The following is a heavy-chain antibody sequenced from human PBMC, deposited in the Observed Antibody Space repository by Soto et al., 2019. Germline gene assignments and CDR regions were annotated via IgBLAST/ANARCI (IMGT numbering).Heavy chain of an antibody. V-gene: IGHV1-69*06. J-gene: IGHJ4*02. CDR1: GGVFSNYA. Sequence: QVQLVQSGAEVKKPGSSVKLSCKASGGVFSNYALTWVRQAPGQGLEWLGGVVPVLGPAFYAQKFQGRVTITADKSTSTAYLELTSLRSEDTAVYYCVRAAKRYFDYWGQGTLVTVSS. CDR3: VRAAKRYFDY. CDR2: VVPVLGPA. D-gene: IGHD6-25*01.